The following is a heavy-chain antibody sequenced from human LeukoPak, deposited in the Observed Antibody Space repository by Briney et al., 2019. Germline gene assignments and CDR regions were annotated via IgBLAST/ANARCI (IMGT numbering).Heavy chain of an antibody. Sequence: PSEILSLTCTVSGGSISSYYWSWIRQPPGKGLEWIGYIRYSGSTDYNPSLKSRVTISVDTSKNQFSLKLSSVTAADTAVYYCARRGDDTSGYYYYWGQGTLVTVSS. CDR3: ARRGDDTSGYYYY. V-gene: IGHV4-59*08. J-gene: IGHJ4*02. CDR1: GGSISSYY. CDR2: IRYSGST. D-gene: IGHD3-22*01.